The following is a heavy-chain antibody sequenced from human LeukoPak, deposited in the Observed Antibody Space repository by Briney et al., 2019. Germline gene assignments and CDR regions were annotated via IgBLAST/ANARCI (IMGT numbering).Heavy chain of an antibody. CDR1: GGSISSYY. CDR2: IYYSGST. CDR3: AREYDYYDGSGPPRTHAFDI. D-gene: IGHD3-22*01. J-gene: IGHJ3*02. Sequence: SETLSLTCTVSGGSISSYYWSWIRQPPGKGLEWIGYIYYSGSTNYNPSPKSRVTISVDTSKNQFSLKLSSVTAADTAVYYCAREYDYYDGSGPPRTHAFDIWGQGTMVTVSS. V-gene: IGHV4-59*01.